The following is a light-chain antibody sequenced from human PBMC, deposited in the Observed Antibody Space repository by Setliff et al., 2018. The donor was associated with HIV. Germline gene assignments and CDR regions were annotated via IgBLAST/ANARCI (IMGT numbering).Light chain of an antibody. CDR2: EVT. Sequence: QSVLTQPASVSGSPGQSITISCTGTSSDVGGYNYVSWYQHHPGKAPKLMIYEVTNRPSGVSTRFSGSKSGNTASLTISGLQAEDEADYYCSSYTSINTFYVFGTGTRSPS. CDR3: SSYTSINTFYV. V-gene: IGLV2-14*01. CDR1: SSDVGGYNY. J-gene: IGLJ1*01.